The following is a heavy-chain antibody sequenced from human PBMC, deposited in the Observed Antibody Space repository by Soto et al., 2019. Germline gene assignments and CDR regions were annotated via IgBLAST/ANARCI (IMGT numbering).Heavy chain of an antibody. CDR3: ARPYCGGDCYATDYGMDV. D-gene: IGHD2-21*02. Sequence: SETLSLTCTVSGGSISSGDYYWSWIRQPPGKGLEWIGYIYYSGSTYYNPSLKSRVTISVDTSKNQFSLKLSSVTAADTAVYYCARPYCGGDCYATDYGMDVWGQGTTVTVSS. V-gene: IGHV4-30-4*01. CDR1: GGSISSGDYY. J-gene: IGHJ6*02. CDR2: IYYSGST.